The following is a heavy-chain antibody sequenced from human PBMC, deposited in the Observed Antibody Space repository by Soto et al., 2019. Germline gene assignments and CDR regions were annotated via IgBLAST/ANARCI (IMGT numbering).Heavy chain of an antibody. CDR2: ISYDGSNK. CDR3: ARDSNYYDSSGPGDDY. J-gene: IGHJ4*02. D-gene: IGHD3-22*01. CDR1: GFTFSSYA. V-gene: IGHV3-30-3*01. Sequence: PGGSLRLSCAASGFTFSSYAMHWVRQAPGKGLEWVAVISYDGSNKYYADSVKGRFTISRDNSKNTLYLQMNSLRAEDTAVYYCARDSNYYDSSGPGDDYWGQGTLVTVSS.